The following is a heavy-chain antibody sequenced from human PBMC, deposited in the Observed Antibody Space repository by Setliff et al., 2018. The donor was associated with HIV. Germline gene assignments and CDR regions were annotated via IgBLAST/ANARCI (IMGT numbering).Heavy chain of an antibody. V-gene: IGHV4-59*04. J-gene: IGHJ4*02. Sequence: PSETLSLTCTVPGVSISAYYWNWIRQSPGKGLEWIGFGYYSGSTYYNPSLKSRVTISVDTSKNQFSLKLSSVTAADTAVYYCAGTRYHDYGDYFWGQGTLVTVSS. CDR2: GYYSGST. CDR3: AGTRYHDYGDYF. CDR1: GVSISAYY. D-gene: IGHD4-17*01.